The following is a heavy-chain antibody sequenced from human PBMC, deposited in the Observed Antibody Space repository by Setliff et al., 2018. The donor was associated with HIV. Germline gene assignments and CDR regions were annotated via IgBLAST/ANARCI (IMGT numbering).Heavy chain of an antibody. CDR1: GGSFIGSSFQ. CDR3: ARGPPFAY. CDR2: IAYSGTTMYF. V-gene: IGHV4-39*07. J-gene: IGHJ4*02. Sequence: TLSLTCNVSGGSFIGSSFQSTWIRQAPGKGLEWIGDIAYSGTTMYFNYNPSLESRLSPSEDTSRHQFSLKLTSVTADDTGIYYCARGPPFAYWGQGLLVTVSS.